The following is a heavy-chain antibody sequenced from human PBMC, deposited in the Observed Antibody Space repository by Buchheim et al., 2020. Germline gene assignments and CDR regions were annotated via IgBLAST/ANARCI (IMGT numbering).Heavy chain of an antibody. CDR2: INPNSGGT. D-gene: IGHD4-17*01. V-gene: IGHV1-2*04. J-gene: IGHJ5*02. Sequence: QVQLVQSGAEVKKPGSSVKVSCKASGGTFSSYTISWVRQAPGQGLEWMGWINPNSGGTNYAQKFQGWVTMTRDTSISTAYMELSRLRSDDTAVYYCAREWGVVTTGTVGWFDPWGQGTL. CDR3: AREWGVVTTGTVGWFDP. CDR1: GGTFSSYT.